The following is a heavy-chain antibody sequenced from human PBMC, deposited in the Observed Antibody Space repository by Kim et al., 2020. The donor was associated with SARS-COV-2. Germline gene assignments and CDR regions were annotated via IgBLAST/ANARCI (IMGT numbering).Heavy chain of an antibody. V-gene: IGHV3-74*01. CDR1: GFTFSSYW. CDR2: INSDGSST. J-gene: IGHJ4*02. D-gene: IGHD1-1*01. CDR3: ANNWNFDY. Sequence: GGSLRLSCAASGFTFSSYWMHWVRQAPGEGLVWVSRINSDGSSTSYANSVKGRFTVSRDNAKNTLYLQMNSLRAEDTAVYYCANNWNFDYWGQGTLVTVPP.